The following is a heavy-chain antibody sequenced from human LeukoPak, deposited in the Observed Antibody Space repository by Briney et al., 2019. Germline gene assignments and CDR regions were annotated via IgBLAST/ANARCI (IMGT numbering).Heavy chain of an antibody. CDR1: GGSFSSGDYS. CDR3: AGEVTGEHWFDP. D-gene: IGHD7-27*01. CDR2: ISYSGST. Sequence: PSETLSLTCTVSGGSFSSGDYSWSWIRQHPGQGLEWIGYISYSGSTYYNPSLKSRVIISVDTSKNQFSLRLSSVTAADTAVYYCAGEVTGEHWFDPWGQGTLVTVSS. V-gene: IGHV4-31*03. J-gene: IGHJ5*02.